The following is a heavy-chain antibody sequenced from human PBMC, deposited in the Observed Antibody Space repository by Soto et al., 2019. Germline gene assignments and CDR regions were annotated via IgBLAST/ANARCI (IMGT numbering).Heavy chain of an antibody. D-gene: IGHD2-8*01. CDR1: GFTFSSYA. V-gene: IGHV3-23*01. CDR2: ISGSGGST. J-gene: IGHJ4*02. CDR3: AKDLTAKYCTNGVCPRYYFDY. Sequence: GSLRLSCAASGFTFSSYAMSWVRQAPGKGLEWVSAISGSGGSTYYADSVKGRFTISRDNSKNTLYLQMNSLRAEDTAVYYCAKDLTAKYCTNGVCPRYYFDYWGQGTLVTVSS.